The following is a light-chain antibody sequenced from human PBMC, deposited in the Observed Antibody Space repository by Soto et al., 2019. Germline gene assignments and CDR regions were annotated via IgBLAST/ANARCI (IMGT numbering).Light chain of an antibody. CDR2: KAS. V-gene: IGKV1-5*03. CDR3: QQYNSYPYT. CDR1: QTISTC. J-gene: IGKJ2*01. Sequence: DIPMTQSPSTLSAFVGDRVTITCRAGQTISTCLAWYQQKPGEAPKLLIYKASTLESGVPSRFTGSGTGTDFTLTISSLQPDDFATYYCQQYNSYPYTFGQGTKLEIK.